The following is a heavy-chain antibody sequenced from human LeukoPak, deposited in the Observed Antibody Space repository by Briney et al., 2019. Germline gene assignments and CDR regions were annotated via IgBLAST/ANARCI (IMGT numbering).Heavy chain of an antibody. CDR1: GGSISSGGYS. J-gene: IGHJ6*02. V-gene: IGHV4-30-2*01. CDR3: ARENYGMDV. Sequence: SQTLSLTCAVSGGSISSGGYSWTWIRQPPGTGLEWIGYIYHSGSTYYNPSLKSRVTISVDRSKDQFSLKLSSVTAADTAVYYCARENYGMDVWGQGTTVTVSS. CDR2: IYHSGST.